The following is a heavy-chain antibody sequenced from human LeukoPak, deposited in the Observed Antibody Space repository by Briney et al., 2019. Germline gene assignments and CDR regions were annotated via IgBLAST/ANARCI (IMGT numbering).Heavy chain of an antibody. Sequence: SETLSLTCNASGASISSYYWSWIRRPAGQGLECIGRVSNSGTTIYNPSLKSRVAMSVDTSKNQFSLELTSVTAADTAVYYCARDTSGYSPYYYGVDIWGQGTTVTVTS. CDR2: VSNSGTT. V-gene: IGHV4-4*07. D-gene: IGHD5-12*01. CDR3: ARDTSGYSPYYYGVDI. J-gene: IGHJ6*02. CDR1: GASISSYY.